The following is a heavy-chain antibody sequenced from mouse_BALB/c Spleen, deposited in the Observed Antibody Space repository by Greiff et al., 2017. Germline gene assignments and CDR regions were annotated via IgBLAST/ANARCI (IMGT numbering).Heavy chain of an antibody. D-gene: IGHD2-13*01. J-gene: IGHJ3*01. V-gene: IGHV5-12-2*01. CDR1: GFTFSSYT. CDR3: ARHHGDCFVAY. CDR2: ISNGGGST. Sequence: EVKLMESGGGLVQPGGSLKLSCAASGFTFSSYTMPWVRQTPEKRLEWVAYISNGGGSTYYPDTVKGRFTISRDNAKNTMYLQMRSLKSEDTAMYYCARHHGDCFVAYWGQGTLVTVSA.